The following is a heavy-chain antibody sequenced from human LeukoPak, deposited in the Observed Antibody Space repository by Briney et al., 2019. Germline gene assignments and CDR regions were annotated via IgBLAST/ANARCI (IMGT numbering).Heavy chain of an antibody. V-gene: IGHV1-2*02. J-gene: IGHJ5*02. D-gene: IGHD3-3*01. CDR1: GYIFTAYY. CDR3: ARESAFGA. Sequence: ASVKVSCKASGYIFTAYYMHWVRQAPGQGLEWMGWINPNSGGTNYAQNFQGRVTMTRDTSITTAYMELNRLTSDDTAVYYCARESAFGAWGQGTLVTVSS. CDR2: INPNSGGT.